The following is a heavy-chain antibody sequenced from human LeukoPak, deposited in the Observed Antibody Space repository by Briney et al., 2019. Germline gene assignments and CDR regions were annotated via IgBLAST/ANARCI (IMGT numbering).Heavy chain of an antibody. J-gene: IGHJ6*03. CDR1: GYSISSGYY. CDR3: ARRGFQIVVVPAAITTVDYYYYMDV. Sequence: SETLSLTCAVSGYSISSGYYWGWIRPPPEKGLEWIGSIYHSGSTYYNPSLKSRVTISVDTSKNQFSLKLSSVTAADTAVYYCARRGFQIVVVPAAITTVDYYYYMDVWGKGTTVTVSS. D-gene: IGHD2-2*02. V-gene: IGHV4-38-2*01. CDR2: IYHSGST.